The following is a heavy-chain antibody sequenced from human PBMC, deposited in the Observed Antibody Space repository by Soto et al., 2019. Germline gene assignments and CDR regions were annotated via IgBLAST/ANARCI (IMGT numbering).Heavy chain of an antibody. Sequence: SETLSLTCTVSGDTISSYFWTWIRQPPGKGLEWIGSIYYSGSTIYNPSLKSRVTLSVDTSKKQFSLKLSSVTAADTALYYCARDTGWPRALDYWGQGTLVTVSS. CDR1: GDTISSYF. J-gene: IGHJ4*02. CDR3: ARDTGWPRALDY. V-gene: IGHV4-59*01. D-gene: IGHD6-19*01. CDR2: IYYSGST.